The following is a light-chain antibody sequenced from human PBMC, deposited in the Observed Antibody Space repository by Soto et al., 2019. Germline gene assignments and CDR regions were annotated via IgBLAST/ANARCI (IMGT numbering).Light chain of an antibody. CDR1: QSVSSN. J-gene: IGKJ1*01. V-gene: IGKV3-15*01. Sequence: EIVMPQSPATLSVSPGERATLSCRASQSVSSNLAWYQQKPGQAPRLLMYGASSRATGIPARFSGSGSGTEFTLTISSLQSEDFAVDYCQQYNSRWTFGQGTKVDIK. CDR3: QQYNSRWT. CDR2: GAS.